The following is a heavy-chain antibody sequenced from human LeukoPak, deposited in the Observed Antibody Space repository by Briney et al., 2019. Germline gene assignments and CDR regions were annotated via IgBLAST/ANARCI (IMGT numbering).Heavy chain of an antibody. V-gene: IGHV3-23*01. Sequence: PGGSLRLSCAASGFTFSSYAMSWVRQAPGKGLEWVSAISGSGGSTYYADSVKGRFIISRDNSKNTLYLQMNSLRAEDTAVYYCAKDGLLWFGGFFDYWGQGTLVTVSS. CDR3: AKDGLLWFGGFFDY. D-gene: IGHD3-10*01. CDR1: GFTFSSYA. J-gene: IGHJ4*02. CDR2: ISGSGGST.